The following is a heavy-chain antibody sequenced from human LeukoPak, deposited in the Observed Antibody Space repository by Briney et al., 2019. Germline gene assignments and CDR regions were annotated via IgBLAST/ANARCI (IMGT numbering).Heavy chain of an antibody. CDR1: GFTFSDYY. V-gene: IGHV3-11*06. Sequence: GGSLRRSCAASGFTFSDYYMSWIRQAPGKGLEWVSYISSSSSYTNYADSVKGRFTISRDNAKNSLYLQMNSLRAEDTAVYYCASWGSHYNLNDATHYWGQGTLVTVSS. D-gene: IGHD1-20*01. CDR2: ISSSSSYT. J-gene: IGHJ4*02. CDR3: ASWGSHYNLNDATHY.